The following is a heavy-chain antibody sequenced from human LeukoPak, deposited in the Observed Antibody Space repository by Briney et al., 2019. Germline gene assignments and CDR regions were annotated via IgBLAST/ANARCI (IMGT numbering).Heavy chain of an antibody. J-gene: IGHJ4*02. D-gene: IGHD3-16*01. CDR1: GGSFSGYY. Sequence: PSETLSLTCAVYGGSFSGYYWSWIRQPPGKGLEWIGYVHHTGHTHYSPSLKSRVTVSLDTSRNQVSLILSSVTAADTAVYYCARHRFGHLFDYWGQGTLVFVSS. CDR3: ARHRFGHLFDY. CDR2: VHHTGHT. V-gene: IGHV4-59*01.